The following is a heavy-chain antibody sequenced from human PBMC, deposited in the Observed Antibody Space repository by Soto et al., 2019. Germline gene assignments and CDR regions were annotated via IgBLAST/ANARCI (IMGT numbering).Heavy chain of an antibody. J-gene: IGHJ6*02. V-gene: IGHV3-30*03. CDR2: ISYDGSNK. CDR1: GFTFSSYG. D-gene: IGHD3-3*01. Sequence: QVQLVESGGGVVQPGRSLRLSCAASGFTFSSYGMHWVRQAPGKGLEWVAVISYDGSNKYYADSVKGRFTISRDNSKNTLYLQMNSLRAEDTAMYYCVKSSDFWSGYYSDYGMDVWGQGTTVTVSS. CDR3: VKSSDFWSGYYSDYGMDV.